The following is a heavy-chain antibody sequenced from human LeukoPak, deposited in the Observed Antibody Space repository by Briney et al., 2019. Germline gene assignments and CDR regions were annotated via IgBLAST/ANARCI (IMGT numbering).Heavy chain of an antibody. CDR1: GYTFTCYY. V-gene: IGHV1-2*06. CDR3: ARQWPIVVVPAAMTLSDY. D-gene: IGHD2-2*01. CDR2: INPNSGGT. J-gene: IGHJ4*02. Sequence: ASVKVSCKASGYTFTCYYMHWVRQAPGQGLEWMGRINPNSGGTNYAQKFQGRVTMTRDTSISTAYMELSRLRSDDTAVYYCARQWPIVVVPAAMTLSDYWGQGTLVTVSS.